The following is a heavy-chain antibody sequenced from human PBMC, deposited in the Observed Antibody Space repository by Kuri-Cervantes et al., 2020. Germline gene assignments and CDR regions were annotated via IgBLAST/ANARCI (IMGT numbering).Heavy chain of an antibody. J-gene: IGHJ4*02. V-gene: IGHV1-18*04. Sequence: ASVKVSCKASGYSFIVYYIHWVRQAPGQGLEWMGWISGYNGNTNYAQRLQGRVSMTTDTSTSTAYMELRSLRSDDTAVYYCATGFSSGWQDYWGQGTLVTVSS. D-gene: IGHD6-19*01. CDR1: GYSFIVYY. CDR3: ATGFSSGWQDY. CDR2: ISGYNGNT.